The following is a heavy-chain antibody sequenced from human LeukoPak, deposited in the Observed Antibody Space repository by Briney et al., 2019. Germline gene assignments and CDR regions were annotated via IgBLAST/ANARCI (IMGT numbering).Heavy chain of an antibody. CDR2: ISSSSSYI. J-gene: IGHJ4*02. CDR1: GFTFSSYS. V-gene: IGHV3-21*01. D-gene: IGHD2-2*01. CDR3: ARGRRGYCSSTSCYPDY. Sequence: GGSLRLSCAASGFTFSSYSMNWVRQAPGKGLEWVSSISSSSSYIYYADSVKGRFTISRDNAKNSLYLQMNSLRAEDTAVYYCARGRRGYCSSTSCYPDYWGQGTLVTVSS.